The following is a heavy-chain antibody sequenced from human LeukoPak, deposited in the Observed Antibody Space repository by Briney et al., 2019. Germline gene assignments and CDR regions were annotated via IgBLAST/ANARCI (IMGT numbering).Heavy chain of an antibody. J-gene: IGHJ4*02. V-gene: IGHV3-23*01. D-gene: IGHD2-2*01. CDR1: GFTFSNYA. Sequence: QTGGSLRLSCAASGFTFSNYAMSWVRQAPGKGLEWVSVISDSGGRTSYADSVKGRFTISRDNFKNTLYLQMNSLRAEDTAVYYCAHGAMYQLDYWGQGTLVTVSS. CDR3: AHGAMYQLDY. CDR2: ISDSGGRT.